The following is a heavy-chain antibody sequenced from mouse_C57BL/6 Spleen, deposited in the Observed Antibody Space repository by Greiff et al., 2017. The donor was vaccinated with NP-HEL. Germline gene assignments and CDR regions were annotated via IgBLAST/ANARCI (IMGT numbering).Heavy chain of an antibody. CDR1: GFTFSNYW. J-gene: IGHJ4*01. Sequence: EVMLVESGGGLVQPGGSMKLSCVASGFTFSNYWMNWVRPSPEKGLEWVAQIRLKSDNYATHYAESVKGRFTISRDDSKSSVYLQMNNLRAEDTGIYYCTSGTDYAMDYWGQGTSVTVSS. V-gene: IGHV6-3*01. CDR3: TSGTDYAMDY. D-gene: IGHD4-1*01. CDR2: IRLKSDNYAT.